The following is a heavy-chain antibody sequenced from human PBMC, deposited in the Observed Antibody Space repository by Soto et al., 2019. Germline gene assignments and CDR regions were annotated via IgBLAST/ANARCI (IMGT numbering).Heavy chain of an antibody. V-gene: IGHV2-26*01. CDR1: GLSITDSEMG. CDR2: IDSSGEK. D-gene: IGHD3-16*01. J-gene: IGHJ5*02. Sequence: QVTLKESGPVLVKPTETLTLRCTVSGLSITDSEMGVSWIRQPPGKALGGLAHIDSSGEKSYRTFLKSRLTISKDTAKSQIVLIMTNMDPADTATYYCARRHLAVAVSPWFDPWGQGILVTVSS. CDR3: ARRHLAVAVSPWFDP.